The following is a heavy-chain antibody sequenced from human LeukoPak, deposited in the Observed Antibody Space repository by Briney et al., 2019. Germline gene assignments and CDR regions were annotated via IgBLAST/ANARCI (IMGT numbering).Heavy chain of an antibody. Sequence: PGGSLRLSCAASGFTFSDYYMSWIRLAPGKGLEWVSYISSSSSYTNYADSVKGRFTISRDNAKNSLYLQMNSLRAEDTAVYYCARERVRYSYGTGFDYWGQGTLVTVSS. CDR3: ARERVRYSYGTGFDY. CDR2: ISSSSSYT. V-gene: IGHV3-11*06. J-gene: IGHJ4*02. CDR1: GFTFSDYY. D-gene: IGHD5-18*01.